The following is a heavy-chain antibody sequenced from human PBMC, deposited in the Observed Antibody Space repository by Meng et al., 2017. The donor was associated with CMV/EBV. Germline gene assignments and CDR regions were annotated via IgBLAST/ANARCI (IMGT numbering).Heavy chain of an antibody. Sequence: HGQLPQSRPGLVKPPQTLSPTCAISGDSVSSNSAAWNWIRQSPSRGLEWLGRTYYRSKWYNDYAVSVKSRITINPDTSKNQFSLQLNSVTPEDTAVYYCARDKGMVELGSWFDPWGQGTLVTVSS. D-gene: IGHD2-15*01. CDR1: GDSVSSNSAA. CDR2: TYYRSKWYN. J-gene: IGHJ5*02. V-gene: IGHV6-1*01. CDR3: ARDKGMVELGSWFDP.